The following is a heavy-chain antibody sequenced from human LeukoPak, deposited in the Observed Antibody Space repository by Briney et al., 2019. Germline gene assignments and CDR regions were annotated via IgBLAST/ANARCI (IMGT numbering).Heavy chain of an antibody. CDR1: GFIYSHYG. CDR2: IWSDGSNR. J-gene: IGHJ4*01. V-gene: IGHV3-33*01. Sequence: GGSLRLSCAASGFIYSHYGMHWVRQAPGKGLEWVAVIWSDGSNRFYAGSVKGRFTISRDNSQNTLFVQMNSLRAEDTAMYYCARDAQRGFDYSNSLEYWGHGTLVTVSS. D-gene: IGHD4-11*01. CDR3: ARDAQRGFDYSNSLEY.